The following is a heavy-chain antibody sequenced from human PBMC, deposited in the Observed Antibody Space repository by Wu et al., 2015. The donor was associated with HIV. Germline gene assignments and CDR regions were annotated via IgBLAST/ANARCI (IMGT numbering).Heavy chain of an antibody. D-gene: IGHD2-2*01. Sequence: QVQLVQSGAEVKKPGSSVKVSCKASGGTLSNYAINWVRQAPGQGLEWMGGIIPMFGTAYYAQRFQGRVAITTDESTRIAFMDLSSLTSEDTAVYYCATEAGVPARYYFDNWGQGSLVTVSS. CDR3: ATEAGVPARYYFDN. V-gene: IGHV1-69*05. J-gene: IGHJ4*02. CDR2: IIPMFGTA. CDR1: GGTLSNYA.